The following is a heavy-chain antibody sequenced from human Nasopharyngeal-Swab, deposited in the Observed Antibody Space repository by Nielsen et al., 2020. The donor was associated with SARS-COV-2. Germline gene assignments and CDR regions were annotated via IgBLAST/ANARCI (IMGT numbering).Heavy chain of an antibody. CDR3: ARDLMVGATDPDY. Sequence: GESLKISCAVSGFTFSSYGMHWVRQAPGKGLEWVAVIWYDGSNKYYADSVKGRFTISRDNSKNTLYLQMNSLKAEDTAVYYCARDLMVGATDPDYWGQGTLVTVSS. CDR2: IWYDGSNK. V-gene: IGHV3-33*01. D-gene: IGHD1-26*01. J-gene: IGHJ4*02. CDR1: GFTFSSYG.